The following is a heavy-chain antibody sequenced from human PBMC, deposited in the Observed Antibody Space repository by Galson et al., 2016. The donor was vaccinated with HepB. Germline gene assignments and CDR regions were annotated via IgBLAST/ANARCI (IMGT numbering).Heavy chain of an antibody. D-gene: IGHD3-10*01. CDR3: ARAGGVRWLDV. J-gene: IGHJ6*02. V-gene: IGHV3-74*01. Sequence: SLRLSCAASGFTFSVYWMHWVRQVPGKGLEWVSRITGDGSGSTSADSVKGRFTISRDNARNTVYLQLNSLRVEDTAVYYCARAGGVRWLDVWGQGTKVTVAS. CDR2: ITGDGSGS. CDR1: GFTFSVYW.